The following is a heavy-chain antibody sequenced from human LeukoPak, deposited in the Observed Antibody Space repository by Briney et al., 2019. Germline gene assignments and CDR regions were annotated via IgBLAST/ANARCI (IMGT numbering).Heavy chain of an antibody. J-gene: IGHJ3*02. CDR3: ARTNAFDI. V-gene: IGHV4-61*03. CDR2: ISDSGYT. CDR1: GGSISSSSYY. Sequence: TSETLSLTCTVSGGSISSSSYYWSWIRQPPGKGLEWIGFISDSGYTNYNPSLKSRVTISVDTSKKHFSLKLSSVTAADTAVYYCARTNAFDIWGQGTVVTVSS.